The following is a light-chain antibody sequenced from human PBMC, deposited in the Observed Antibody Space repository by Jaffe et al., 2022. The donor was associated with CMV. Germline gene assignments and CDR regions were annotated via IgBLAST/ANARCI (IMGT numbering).Light chain of an antibody. V-gene: IGKV1-39*01. CDR3: QQSYTTLIT. Sequence: IQMTQSPSSLSASVGDRVTITCRTSQSVITHLNWYQQKPGKAPKLLIYAASSLQTGVPPRFSGSGSGTDFTLTISSLQPEDFATYYCQQSYTTLITFGPGTKVDLK. CDR2: AAS. J-gene: IGKJ3*01. CDR1: QSVITH.